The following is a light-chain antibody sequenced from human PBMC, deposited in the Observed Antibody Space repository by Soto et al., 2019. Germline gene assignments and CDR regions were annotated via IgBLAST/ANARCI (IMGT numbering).Light chain of an antibody. CDR3: QHSYSNFPIT. CDR1: QSISGY. Sequence: DIQVTQSPSSLSASVGDRVTISCRASQSISGYLNWYQQKPGKAPKLLIFDASSLQSGVPSRFSGRGSGSEYTLTISSLQPEDFATYFCQHSYSNFPITFGQGTRPEIK. V-gene: IGKV1-39*01. J-gene: IGKJ5*01. CDR2: DAS.